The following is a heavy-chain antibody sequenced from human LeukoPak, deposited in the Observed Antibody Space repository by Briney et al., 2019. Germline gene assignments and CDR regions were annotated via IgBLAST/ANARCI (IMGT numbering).Heavy chain of an antibody. J-gene: IGHJ4*02. CDR2: ISSSSSYI. Sequence: GGSLRLSCAASGFTFSSYSMNWVRQAPGKGLEWVSSISSSSSYIYYADSVKGRFTISRDNAKNSLYLQMNSLRAEDTAVYYCARAVREDTLLWFGELFSYFDYWGQGTLVTVSS. CDR3: ARAVREDTLLWFGELFSYFDY. CDR1: GFTFSSYS. V-gene: IGHV3-21*01. D-gene: IGHD3-10*01.